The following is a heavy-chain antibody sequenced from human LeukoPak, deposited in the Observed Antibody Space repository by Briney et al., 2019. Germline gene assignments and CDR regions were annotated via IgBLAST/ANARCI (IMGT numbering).Heavy chain of an antibody. D-gene: IGHD6-13*01. CDR2: MNPNSGNT. CDR3: ARLYGGWGLIAAAGTAWLDY. J-gene: IGHJ4*02. CDR1: AYTFTSND. V-gene: IGHV1-8*01. Sequence: GASVKVSCKASAYTFTSNDINWVRQATGQGLERMGWMNPNSGNTGYAQKFQGRVTMTRNTSISTAYMELSSLRSEDTAVYYCARLYGGWGLIAAAGTAWLDYWGQGTLVTVSS.